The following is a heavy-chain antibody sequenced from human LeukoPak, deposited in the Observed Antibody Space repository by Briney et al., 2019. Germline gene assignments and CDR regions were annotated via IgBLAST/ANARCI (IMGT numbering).Heavy chain of an antibody. J-gene: IGHJ3*02. CDR3: ASLWPYQLSAFDI. CDR2: IYDSGST. CDR1: GGSIRSSYYY. D-gene: IGHD2-2*01. Sequence: SETLSLTCTVSGGSIRSSYYYWGWIRQPPGKGLEWIGSIYDSGSTNYNPSLRSRVTISVDTSKNQFSLKLSSVTAADTAVYYCASLWPYQLSAFDIWGQGTLVTVSS. V-gene: IGHV4-39*07.